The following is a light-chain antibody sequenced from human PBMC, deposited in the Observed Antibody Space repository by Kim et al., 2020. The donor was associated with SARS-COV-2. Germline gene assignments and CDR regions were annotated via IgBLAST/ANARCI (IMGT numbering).Light chain of an antibody. CDR1: QGISNN. CDR3: QQYKSYPLT. CDR2: AAS. Sequence: ASVGERVTITCRASQGISNNLAWLQQKPGKAPKFLIYAASILQSGVPSKFSGSGSGTDFTLTISSLQFEDFATYYCQQYKSYPLTFGGGTKVDIK. V-gene: IGKV1-16*02. J-gene: IGKJ4*01.